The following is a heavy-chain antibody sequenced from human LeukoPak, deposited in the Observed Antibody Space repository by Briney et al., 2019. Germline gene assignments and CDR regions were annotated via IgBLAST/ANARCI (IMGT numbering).Heavy chain of an antibody. J-gene: IGHJ4*02. V-gene: IGHV4-39*01. CDR2: IYYTGST. D-gene: IGHD1-26*01. CDR1: GASISGGTYY. Sequence: SETLSLTCSVSGASISGGTYYWGWIRQPPGKGLEWIGSIYYTGSTYDNPSLKSRVTISVDTSKNQFSLKLSSVTAADTAVYYCARRAGSGRAFDYWGQGTLVTVSS. CDR3: ARRAGSGRAFDY.